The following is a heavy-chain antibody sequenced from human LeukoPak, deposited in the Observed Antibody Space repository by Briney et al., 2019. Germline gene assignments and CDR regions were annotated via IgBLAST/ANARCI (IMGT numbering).Heavy chain of an antibody. Sequence: GGSLRLSCAASGFTFDDYAMHWVRQAPGKGMEWVSGISWNSGSIGYADSVKGRFTISRDNAKNSLYLQMNSLRAEDTALYYCAKERPPRRYSNPRVPFYYYGMDVWGQGTTVTVSS. CDR2: ISWNSGSI. V-gene: IGHV3-9*01. CDR1: GFTFDDYA. J-gene: IGHJ6*02. D-gene: IGHD5-12*01. CDR3: AKERPPRRYSNPRVPFYYYGMDV.